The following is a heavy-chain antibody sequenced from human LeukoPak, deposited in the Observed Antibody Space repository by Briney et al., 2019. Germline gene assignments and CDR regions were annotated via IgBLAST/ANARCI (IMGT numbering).Heavy chain of an antibody. V-gene: IGHV3-73*01. Sequence: GGSLKLSCAASGFTFSGSAMHRVRQASGKGLEWVGRIRSKANSYATAYAASVKGRFTISRDDSKNTAYLQMNSLKTEDTAVYYCARDTLYYYDSSGYYDYWGQGTLVTVSS. CDR1: GFTFSGSA. CDR2: IRSKANSYAT. D-gene: IGHD3-22*01. J-gene: IGHJ4*02. CDR3: ARDTLYYYDSSGYYDY.